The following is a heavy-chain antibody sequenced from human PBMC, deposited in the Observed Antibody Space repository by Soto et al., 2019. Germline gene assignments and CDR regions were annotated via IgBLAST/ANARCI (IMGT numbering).Heavy chain of an antibody. CDR1: GLTFNNYW. J-gene: IGHJ4*02. CDR3: VGGDYAGAGTFYLTDH. D-gene: IGHD3-10*01. Sequence: EVQLVESGGGLVQPGGSLRLSCTASGLTFNNYWMHWVRQAPGKGPVWVSRINGDGRTTTYADSVRGRFTISRDNAKNKVYLQMNSLRAEDTAVYYCVGGDYAGAGTFYLTDHWGQGSLVTVSS. CDR2: INGDGRTT. V-gene: IGHV3-74*01.